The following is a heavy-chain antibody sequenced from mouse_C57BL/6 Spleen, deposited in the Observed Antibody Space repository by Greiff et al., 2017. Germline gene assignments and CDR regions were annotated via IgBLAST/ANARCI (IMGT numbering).Heavy chain of an antibody. CDR3: ARTPTGTRYFDY. CDR1: GFTFSSYG. Sequence: EVKLVESGGDLVKPGGSLKLSCAASGFTFSSYGMSWVRQTPDKRLEWVATISSGGSYTYYPDSVKGRFTISRDNAKNTLYLQMSSLKSEDTAMYYCARTPTGTRYFDYWGQGTTLTVSS. CDR2: ISSGGSYT. V-gene: IGHV5-6*01. D-gene: IGHD4-1*01. J-gene: IGHJ2*01.